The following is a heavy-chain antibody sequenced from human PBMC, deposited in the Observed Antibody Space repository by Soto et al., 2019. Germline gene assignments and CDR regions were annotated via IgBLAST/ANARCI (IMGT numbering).Heavy chain of an antibody. Sequence: SETLSLTCTVSGGSISSSSYYWGWIRQPPGKGLEWIGSIYYSGSTYYNPSLKSRVTISVDTSKNQFSLKLSSVTAADTAVYYCARVYGDRYYYYYYGMDVWGQGTTVTVSS. CDR1: GGSISSSSYY. D-gene: IGHD4-17*01. J-gene: IGHJ6*02. CDR2: IYYSGST. CDR3: ARVYGDRYYYYYYGMDV. V-gene: IGHV4-39*01.